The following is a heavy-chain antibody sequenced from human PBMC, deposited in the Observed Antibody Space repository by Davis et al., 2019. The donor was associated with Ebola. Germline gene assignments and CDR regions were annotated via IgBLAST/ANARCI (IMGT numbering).Heavy chain of an antibody. D-gene: IGHD2-8*02. CDR1: GFTFNSYW. V-gene: IGHV3-7*01. J-gene: IGHJ3*02. CDR3: ARGRRLLADAFHI. CDR2: INQDGSEK. Sequence: GESLKISCIASGFTFNSYWMSWVRQAPGKGLEWVANINQDGSEKNYVDSVKGRFTISRDNAKNSLNLHMNSLRADDTAVYYCARGRRLLADAFHIWGQGTMVTVSS.